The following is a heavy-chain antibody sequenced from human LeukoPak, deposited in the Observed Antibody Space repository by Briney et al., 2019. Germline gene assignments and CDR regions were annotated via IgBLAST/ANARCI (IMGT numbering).Heavy chain of an antibody. CDR2: IYSSGSI. CDR3: ARDPGSSGFDY. J-gene: IGHJ4*02. V-gene: IGHV4-4*07. Sequence: SETLSLTCTVSGGSISSYYWSWIRQPAGKGLEWIGRIYSSGSISYNPSLKSRLSMSLDTSKNQFSLKLTSVTAADTAVYYCARDPGSSGFDYWGQGTLVTVSS. D-gene: IGHD3-22*01. CDR1: GGSISSYY.